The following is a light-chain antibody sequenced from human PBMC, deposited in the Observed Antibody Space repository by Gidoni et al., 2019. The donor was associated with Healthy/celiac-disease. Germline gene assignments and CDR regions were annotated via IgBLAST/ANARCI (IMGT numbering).Light chain of an antibody. CDR3: QSYDSSLSGSV. J-gene: IGLJ2*01. CDR2: GNS. V-gene: IGLV1-40*01. CDR1: SSNIGAGYD. Sequence: QSVLTQPPSVSEAPGQRVTISCTGSSSNIGAGYDVHWYQPLPGTAPKRLIYGNSNRPSGVPDRFSGSKSGTSASLAITGLQAEDEADYYCQSYDSSLSGSVFGGGTKLTVL.